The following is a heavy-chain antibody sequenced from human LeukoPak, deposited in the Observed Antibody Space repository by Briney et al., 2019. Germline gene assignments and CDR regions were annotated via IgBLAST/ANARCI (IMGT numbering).Heavy chain of an antibody. CDR2: FDPEDGET. V-gene: IGHV1-24*01. Sequence: ASVKVSCKVSGYTLTELSMHWVRQAPGKGLEWMGGFDPEDGETIYAQKFQGRVTMTTDTSTSTAYMELRSLRSDDTAVYYCARRFTAAESAFDIWGQGTMVTVSS. CDR1: GYTLTELS. D-gene: IGHD6-13*01. J-gene: IGHJ3*02. CDR3: ARRFTAAESAFDI.